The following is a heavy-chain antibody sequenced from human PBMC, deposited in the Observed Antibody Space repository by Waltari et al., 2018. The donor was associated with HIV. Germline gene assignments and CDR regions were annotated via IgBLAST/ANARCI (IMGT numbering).Heavy chain of an antibody. CDR1: GDSIRNFY. CDR3: AGGHNFGSRFDY. J-gene: IGHJ4*02. D-gene: IGHD5-18*01. Sequence: QVQLQESGPRLVKHWETLSLSCTVSGDSIRNFYWSWIRQPPGKLLEWIGYIHYEGGTNWHPSLKSRVTMSVDTSKKQFSLSLNSVTAADTAIYYCAGGHNFGSRFDYWGQGILVAVSS. CDR2: IHYEGGT. V-gene: IGHV4-59*01.